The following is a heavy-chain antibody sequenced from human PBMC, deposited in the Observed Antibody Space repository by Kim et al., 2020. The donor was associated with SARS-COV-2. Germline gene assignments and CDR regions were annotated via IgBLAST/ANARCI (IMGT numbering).Heavy chain of an antibody. CDR2: INHSGST. CDR3: ARGAGRTYYYGSGTWFDP. CDR1: GGSFSGYY. J-gene: IGHJ5*02. V-gene: IGHV4-34*01. D-gene: IGHD3-10*01. Sequence: SETLSLTCAVYGGSFSGYYWSWIRQPPGKGLEWIGEINHSGSTNYNPSLKSRVTISVDTSKNQFSLKLSSVTAADTAVYYCARGAGRTYYYGSGTWFDPWGQGTLVTVSS.